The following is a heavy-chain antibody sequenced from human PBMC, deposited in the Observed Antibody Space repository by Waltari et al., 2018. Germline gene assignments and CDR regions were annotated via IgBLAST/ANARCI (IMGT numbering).Heavy chain of an antibody. CDR2: INHSGST. CDR1: GGSFSGYY. J-gene: IGHJ4*02. D-gene: IGHD6-13*01. Sequence: QVQLQQWGAGLLKPSETLSLTCAVYGGSFSGYYWSWIRQPPGKGLEWSGEINHSGSTNYNPSLKSRVTISVDTSKNQFSLKLSSVTAADTAVYYCARGIAAAGPEDYWGQGTLVTVSS. V-gene: IGHV4-34*01. CDR3: ARGIAAAGPEDY.